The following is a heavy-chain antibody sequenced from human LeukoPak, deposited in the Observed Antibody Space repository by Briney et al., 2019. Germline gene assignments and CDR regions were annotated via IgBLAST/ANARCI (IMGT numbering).Heavy chain of an antibody. V-gene: IGHV4-59*11. CDR2: IYYSGST. CDR3: ARDYGDYVGAFDI. J-gene: IGHJ3*02. D-gene: IGHD4-17*01. Sequence: SQTLSLTCTVSGGSISSHYWSWIRQPPGKGLEWVGGIYYSGSTNYNPSLKSRVTISVDTSKNQFSLKLGSVTAADTAAFYCARDYGDYVGAFDIWGQGTMVTVSS. CDR1: GGSISSHY.